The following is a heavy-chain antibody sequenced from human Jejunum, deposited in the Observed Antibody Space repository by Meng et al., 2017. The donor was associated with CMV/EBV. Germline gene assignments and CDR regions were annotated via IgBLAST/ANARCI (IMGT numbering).Heavy chain of an antibody. Sequence: QVQLLQSGAEVKKPGSSVRVSYKASGDTFSSYPITWVRQAPGQGLEWMGGIIPFLGITIYAQKYQGRVTITADKSTSTAYMELNSLRSEDTAVYYCASGGDCYGYWGQGTLVTVSS. CDR3: ASGGDCYGY. CDR2: IIPFLGIT. V-gene: IGHV1-69*10. CDR1: GDTFSSYP. D-gene: IGHD2-21*01. J-gene: IGHJ4*02.